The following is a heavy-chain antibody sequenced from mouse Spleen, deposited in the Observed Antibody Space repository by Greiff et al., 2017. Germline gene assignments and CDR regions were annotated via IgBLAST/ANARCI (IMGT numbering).Heavy chain of an antibody. CDR1: GFTFSDYY. J-gene: IGHJ4*01. CDR3: AREMRGHYDAMDY. Sequence: EVQVVESQGGLVQPGSSMKLSCTASGFTFSDYYMAWVRQVPEKGLEWVANINYDGSSTYYLDSLKSRFIISRDNAKNILYLQMSSLKSEDTATYYCAREMRGHYDAMDYWGQGTSVTVSS. V-gene: IGHV5-16*01. CDR2: INYDGSST.